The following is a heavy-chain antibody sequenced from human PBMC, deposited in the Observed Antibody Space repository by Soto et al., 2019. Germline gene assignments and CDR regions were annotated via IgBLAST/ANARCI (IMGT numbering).Heavy chain of an antibody. CDR2: IYSGGST. J-gene: IGHJ6*02. CDR3: ARDSPHYYGMDV. Sequence: GGSLRLSCAASGFTVSSNYMSWVRQAPGKGLEWVSVIYSGGSTYYADSVKSRFTISRDNSKNTLYLQMNSLRAEDTAVYYCARDSPHYYGMDVWGQGTTVTVSS. V-gene: IGHV3-53*01. CDR1: GFTVSSNY.